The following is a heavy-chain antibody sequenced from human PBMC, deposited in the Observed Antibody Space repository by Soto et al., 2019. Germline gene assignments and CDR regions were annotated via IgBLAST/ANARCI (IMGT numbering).Heavy chain of an antibody. CDR3: SPALNF. Sequence: GGSLRLSCAASGFTFSSNWMDWVRQAPGKGLEWVANINQDGSEKHYIDSVKGRFTISRDNAKNSLYLQMNSLTAEDSALYYCSPALNFWGQGTLVTVSS. CDR2: INQDGSEK. J-gene: IGHJ4*02. D-gene: IGHD2-2*01. CDR1: GFTFSSNW. V-gene: IGHV3-7*01.